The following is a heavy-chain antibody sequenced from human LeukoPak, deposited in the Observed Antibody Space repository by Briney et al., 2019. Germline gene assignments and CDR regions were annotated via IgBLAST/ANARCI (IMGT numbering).Heavy chain of an antibody. Sequence: ASVKVSCKASGYTFTGYYMHWVRQATGQGLEWMGWINPNNGGTNSAQRFQGRVTMTRDTSITTAYMELRRLTSDDTAVYYCARQYGYYSYYMDVWGTGTTVTIS. CDR2: INPNNGGT. J-gene: IGHJ6*03. D-gene: IGHD2-2*01. CDR3: ARQYGYYSYYMDV. V-gene: IGHV1-2*02. CDR1: GYTFTGYY.